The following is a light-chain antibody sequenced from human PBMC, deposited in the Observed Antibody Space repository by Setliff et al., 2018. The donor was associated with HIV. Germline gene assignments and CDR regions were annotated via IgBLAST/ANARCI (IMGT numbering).Light chain of an antibody. J-gene: IGLJ3*02. CDR1: SSNIGSDV. CDR3: AAWDVGLNGLV. V-gene: IGLV1-44*01. CDR2: DSN. Sequence: QSVLTQPPSASGTPGQRVTISCSGSSSNIGSDVVSWYQQLPGTAPKLLIYDSNQRPSGVADRFSGSQSGTSASLAITGLQSEDEADYYCAAWDVGLNGLVFGAGTKVTVL.